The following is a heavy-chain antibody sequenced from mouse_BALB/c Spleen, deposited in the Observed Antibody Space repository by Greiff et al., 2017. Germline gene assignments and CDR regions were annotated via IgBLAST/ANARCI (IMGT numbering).Heavy chain of an antibody. V-gene: IGHV1S56*01. J-gene: IGHJ4*01. Sequence: VQLQQSGPELVKPGASVKMSCKASGYTFTSYYIHWVKQRPGQGLEWIGWIYPGDGSTKYNEKFKGKTTLTADKSSSTAYMLLSSLTSEDSAIYFCARKGNYGYAMDYWGQGTSVTVSS. D-gene: IGHD2-1*01. CDR1: GYTFTSYY. CDR3: ARKGNYGYAMDY. CDR2: IYPGDGST.